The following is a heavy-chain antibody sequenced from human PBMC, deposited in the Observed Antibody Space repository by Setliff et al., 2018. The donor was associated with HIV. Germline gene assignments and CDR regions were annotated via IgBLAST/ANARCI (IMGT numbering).Heavy chain of an antibody. CDR2: ISGSGGAI. D-gene: IGHD3-3*01. Sequence: GSLRLSCVVSGFTFTSFSMTWVRQAPGKGLEWVSSISGSGGAIKDAESVKGRFTISRDNSRNTLYLQMNSLRVEDPAVYYCAKLSGGCYYYMDVWGKGIMVTVSS. V-gene: IGHV3-23*01. J-gene: IGHJ6*03. CDR1: GFTFTSFS. CDR3: AKLSGGCYYYMDV.